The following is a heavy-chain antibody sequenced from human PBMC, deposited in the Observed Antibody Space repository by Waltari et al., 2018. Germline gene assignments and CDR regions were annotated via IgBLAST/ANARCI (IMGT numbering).Heavy chain of an antibody. V-gene: IGHV4-39*01. D-gene: IGHD5-12*01. CDR2: VSYSGTT. CDR3: ATYIGASVRTAAFDV. CDR1: GVSIPSNRDY. Sequence: QLQLREPGPRLVRPSENQSLICRASGVSIPSNRDYWDWIRQSPGQGLEWIGTVSYSGTTYISPSLKSRVSVSRDTSKNQVSLILGSVTAADMSVYYSATYIGASVRTAAFDVWGQGTMVTVSS. J-gene: IGHJ3*01.